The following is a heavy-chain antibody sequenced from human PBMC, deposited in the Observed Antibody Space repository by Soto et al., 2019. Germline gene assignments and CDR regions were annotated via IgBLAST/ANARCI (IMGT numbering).Heavy chain of an antibody. J-gene: IGHJ4*02. CDR1: GYTFTSYY. CDR3: ARAYYGDYVHYYFDY. D-gene: IGHD4-17*01. CDR2: INPSGGST. Sequence: QVQLVQSGAEVKKPGASVKVSCKASGYTFTSYYMHWVRQAPGQGLEWMGIINPSGGSTSYAQKFQGRVTMTRDTSTSTVYMELSSLRSEDTAVYYCARAYYGDYVHYYFDYWGQGTLFTVSS. V-gene: IGHV1-46*01.